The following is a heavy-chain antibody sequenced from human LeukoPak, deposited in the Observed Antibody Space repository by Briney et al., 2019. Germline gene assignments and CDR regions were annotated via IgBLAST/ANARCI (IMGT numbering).Heavy chain of an antibody. CDR2: INHSGST. V-gene: IGHV4-34*01. CDR1: GGSFSGYY. CDR3: ARSKAEEGMA. Sequence: PSETLSLTCAVYGGSFSGYYWSWIRQPPGKGLEWIGEINHSGSTNYNPSLKSRVTISVDTSKNQFSLKLSSVTAADTAVYYCARSKAEEGMAWGQGVLVTVSS. D-gene: IGHD1-14*01. J-gene: IGHJ5*02.